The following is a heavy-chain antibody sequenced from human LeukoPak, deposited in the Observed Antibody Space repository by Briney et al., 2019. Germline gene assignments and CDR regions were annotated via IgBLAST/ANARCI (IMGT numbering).Heavy chain of an antibody. CDR3: VRTSSGWYTH. D-gene: IGHD6-19*01. J-gene: IGHJ4*02. CDR1: GFTVSSNY. Sequence: GGSLRLSCAASGFTVSSNYMSWVRQAPGKGLEWVSVIYTGGTTYYADSVKGRFTISRDNSKNTLSLQMNSLGAEDTAVYYCVRTSSGWYTHWGQGTLVTVSS. V-gene: IGHV3-66*01. CDR2: IYTGGTT.